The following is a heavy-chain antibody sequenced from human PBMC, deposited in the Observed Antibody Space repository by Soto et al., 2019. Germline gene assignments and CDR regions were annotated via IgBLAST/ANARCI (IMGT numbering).Heavy chain of an antibody. D-gene: IGHD3-22*01. Sequence: SETLSLTCAVYGGSFSGYYWSWIRQPPGKGLEWIGEINRSGSTNYNPSLKSRVTISVDTSKNQFSLKLSSVTAADTAVYYCAGDYYDSSGYYGTVAFDIWGQGTMVTVSS. CDR3: AGDYYDSSGYYGTVAFDI. J-gene: IGHJ3*02. CDR1: GGSFSGYY. V-gene: IGHV4-34*01. CDR2: INRSGST.